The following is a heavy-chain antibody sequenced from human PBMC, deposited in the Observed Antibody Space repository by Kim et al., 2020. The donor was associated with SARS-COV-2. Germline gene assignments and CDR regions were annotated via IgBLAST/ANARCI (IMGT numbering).Heavy chain of an antibody. J-gene: IGHJ6*02. CDR2: ISSNGGST. CDR1: GFTFSSYA. V-gene: IGHV3-64D*09. Sequence: GGSLRLSCSASGFTFSSYAMHWVRQAPGKGLEYVSAISSNGGSTYYADSVKGRFTISRDNSKNTLYLQMSSLRAEDTAVYYCVKEGSSSWYGGYYGMDVWGQGTTVTVSS. CDR3: VKEGSSSWYGGYYGMDV. D-gene: IGHD6-13*01.